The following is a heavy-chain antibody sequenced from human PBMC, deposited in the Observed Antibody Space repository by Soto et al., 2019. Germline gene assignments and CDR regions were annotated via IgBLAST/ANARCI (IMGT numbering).Heavy chain of an antibody. CDR1: GGSVSSGGYY. D-gene: IGHD2-2*01. J-gene: IGHJ5*02. CDR3: ARGEVVPAAIFGIGGWFGP. V-gene: IGHV4-31*03. Sequence: QVQLQESGPGLVKPSQTLSLTCTVSGGSVSSGGYYWTWIRQHPGKGLEWIGYIHYSGTTSQNPSLKSRVTISVDTSKNQFSLNLSSVTAADTAVYYCARGEVVPAAIFGIGGWFGPWGQGTLVTVSS. CDR2: IHYSGTT.